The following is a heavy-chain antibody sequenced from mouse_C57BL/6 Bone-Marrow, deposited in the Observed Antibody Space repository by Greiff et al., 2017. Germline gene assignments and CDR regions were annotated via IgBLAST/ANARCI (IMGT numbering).Heavy chain of an antibody. CDR1: GFNIKDDY. CDR2: IDPENGDT. CDR3: TAPIYYGNYVPY. D-gene: IGHD2-1*01. Sequence: EVKLMESGAELVRPGASVKLSCTASGFNIKDDYMHWVKQRPEQGLEWIGWIDPENGDTEYASKFQGKATITADTSSNTAYLQLSSLTSEDTAVYYCTAPIYYGNYVPYWRQGTLVTVSA. J-gene: IGHJ3*01. V-gene: IGHV14-4*01.